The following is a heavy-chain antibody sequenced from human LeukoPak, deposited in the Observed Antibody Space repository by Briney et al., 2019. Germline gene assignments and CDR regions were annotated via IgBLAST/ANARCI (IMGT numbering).Heavy chain of an antibody. Sequence: SETLSLTCTVSGGSTSSYYWSWIRQPPGKGLEWIGYIYYSGSTNYNPSLKSRVTISVDTSKNQFSLKLSSVTAADTAVYYCARDRGSSGIWIDYWGQGTLVTVSS. J-gene: IGHJ4*02. V-gene: IGHV4-59*01. CDR1: GGSTSSYY. D-gene: IGHD3-22*01. CDR2: IYYSGST. CDR3: ARDRGSSGIWIDY.